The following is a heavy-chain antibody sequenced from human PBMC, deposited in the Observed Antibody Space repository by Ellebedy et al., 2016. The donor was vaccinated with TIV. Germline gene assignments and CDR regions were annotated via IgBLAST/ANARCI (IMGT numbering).Heavy chain of an antibody. D-gene: IGHD3-3*01. CDR2: ISSRSTYI. CDR1: GFSFSSYN. Sequence: GESLKISXAASGFSFSSYNMNWVRQAPGKGLEWVSSISSRSTYIYYADSVKGRFTISRDNAKNSLYLQMNSLRAEDTAVYYCARGVDSWSGDRPFDPWGQGTLVTVSS. V-gene: IGHV3-21*01. J-gene: IGHJ5*02. CDR3: ARGVDSWSGDRPFDP.